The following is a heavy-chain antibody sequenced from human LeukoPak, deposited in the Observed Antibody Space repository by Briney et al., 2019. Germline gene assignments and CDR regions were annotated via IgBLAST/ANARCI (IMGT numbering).Heavy chain of an antibody. CDR2: ISEGGGDRT. Sequence: GGSLRLSCEASGFTFSTYAMSWVRQAPGKGLEWVSHISEGGGDRTNYADSVEGRFTISRDNSKNTLYLQMNSLRAEDTAVYYCTKGAWLDIWGQGTMVTVSS. J-gene: IGHJ3*02. CDR3: TKGAWLDI. CDR1: GFTFSTYA. V-gene: IGHV3-23*01.